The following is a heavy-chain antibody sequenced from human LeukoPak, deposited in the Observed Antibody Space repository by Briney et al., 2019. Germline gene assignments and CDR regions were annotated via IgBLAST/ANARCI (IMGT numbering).Heavy chain of an antibody. D-gene: IGHD2-8*01. J-gene: IGHJ4*02. CDR1: GFTFSTYG. CDR3: ARDKWWGASDH. CDR2: ISGDATAT. V-gene: IGHV3-74*01. Sequence: GGSLRLSCAASGFTFSTYGMTWVRQAPGKGLMWVAQISGDATATNYAGSVKGRFTISRDNAKNTVHLQMSALTAEDTAVYYCARDKWWGASDHWGQGSLVTVSS.